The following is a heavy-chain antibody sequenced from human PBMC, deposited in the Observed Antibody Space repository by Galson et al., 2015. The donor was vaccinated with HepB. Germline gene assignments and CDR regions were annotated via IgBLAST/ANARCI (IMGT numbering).Heavy chain of an antibody. CDR2: ISTRDATK. D-gene: IGHD6-13*01. V-gene: IGHV3-23*01. CDR1: GSTLSNYG. Sequence: SLRLSCAASGSTLSNYGMTWVRQAPGKGLEWVSSISTRDATKYYADSVKGRFTISRDGSGTTLYLQMKTLRAQDTAVYYCGSGGIGGPAGLDHWGQGTLVTVSS. CDR3: GSGGIGGPAGLDH. J-gene: IGHJ4*02.